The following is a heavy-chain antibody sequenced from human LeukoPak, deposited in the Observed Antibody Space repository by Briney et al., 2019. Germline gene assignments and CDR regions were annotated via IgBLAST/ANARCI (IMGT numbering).Heavy chain of an antibody. V-gene: IGHV3-74*01. CDR2: IKSDGST. CDR3: ARAPSEIGGYYPEYFRH. J-gene: IGHJ1*01. D-gene: IGHD3-22*01. Sequence: GGSLRLSCAASGFTLRNYEMHWVRQAPGKGLVWVSRIKSDGSTNYADSVKGRFTISRDNAKNTVSLQMNSLRAEDTGVYFCARAPSEIGGYYPEYFRHWGQGTLVTVSS. CDR1: GFTLRNYE.